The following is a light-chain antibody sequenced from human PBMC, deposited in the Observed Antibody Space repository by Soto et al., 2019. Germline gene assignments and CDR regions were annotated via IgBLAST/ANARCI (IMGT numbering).Light chain of an antibody. CDR2: SSN. CDR3: AAWDDDLHVWL. CDR1: DSNIGSTA. V-gene: IGLV1-44*01. J-gene: IGLJ3*02. Sequence: QLVLTQPPSVSATPGQGVILSCSGGDSNIGSTAVNWHQQLPGTAPRLLIYSSNQRPSGVPDRISGSKSGTSASLAISGLQSEDEADYYCAAWDDDLHVWLFGGGTKLTVL.